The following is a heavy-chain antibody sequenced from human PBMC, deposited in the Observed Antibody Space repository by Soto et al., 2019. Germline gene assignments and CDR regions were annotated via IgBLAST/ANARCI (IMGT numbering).Heavy chain of an antibody. D-gene: IGHD1-26*01. Sequence: QLQLQESGPGLVKPSETLSLTCTVSGGSISSSSYYWGWIRQSPGTGLEWIGSVYYSGSTYYNPSLKSRVTISVDTSKNQFSLKLSSVTAADTAMYYCTKNNGGGATDYWGQGTLVTVSS. CDR2: VYYSGST. V-gene: IGHV4-39*01. CDR1: GGSISSSSYY. CDR3: TKNNGGGATDY. J-gene: IGHJ4*02.